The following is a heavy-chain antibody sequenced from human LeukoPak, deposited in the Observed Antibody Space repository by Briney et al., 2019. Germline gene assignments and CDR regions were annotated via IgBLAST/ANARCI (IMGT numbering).Heavy chain of an antibody. D-gene: IGHD2-2*01. CDR2: IYTTGST. J-gene: IGHJ4*02. CDR1: GGSINSYY. CDR3: ARGEMHCTSTSCGAGF. Sequence: PSETLSLTCTVSGGSINSYYWSWIRQPAGKGLEWIGRIYTTGSTNYNPSLKSRVTLSVDTSKNQFSLRLTSVTAADTAVYYCARGEMHCTSTSCGAGFWGQGTLVTVSS. V-gene: IGHV4-4*07.